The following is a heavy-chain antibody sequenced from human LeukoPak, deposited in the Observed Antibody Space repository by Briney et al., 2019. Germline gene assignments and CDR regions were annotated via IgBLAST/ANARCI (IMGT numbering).Heavy chain of an antibody. D-gene: IGHD3-22*01. V-gene: IGHV3-23*01. Sequence: GGSLRLSCAASGFTFSSYGMHWVRQAPGKGLEWVSAISGSGGSTYYADSVKGRFTISRDNSKNTLYLQMNSLRAEDTAVYYCAKARNYYDSSGYVDYWGQGTLVTVSS. CDR2: ISGSGGST. J-gene: IGHJ4*02. CDR1: GFTFSSYG. CDR3: AKARNYYDSSGYVDY.